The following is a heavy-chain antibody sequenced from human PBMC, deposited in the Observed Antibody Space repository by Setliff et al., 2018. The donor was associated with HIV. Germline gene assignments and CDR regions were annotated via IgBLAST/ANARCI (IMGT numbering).Heavy chain of an antibody. CDR2: IFHTGST. J-gene: IGHJ4*02. CDR1: GGSISSYY. D-gene: IGHD5-12*01. Sequence: TSETLSLTCTVSGGSISSYYWSWIRQPPGKGLEWIGEIFHTGSTNYNPSLKSRVTIAFDTSKNQFSLKLSCVTAADTAVYYCARHLKGWLQGDFWGQGTLVTVSS. V-gene: IGHV4-59*08. CDR3: ARHLKGWLQGDF.